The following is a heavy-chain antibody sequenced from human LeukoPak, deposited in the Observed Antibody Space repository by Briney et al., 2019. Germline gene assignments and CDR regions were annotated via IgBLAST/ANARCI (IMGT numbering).Heavy chain of an antibody. CDR1: GYTFTSYY. CDR3: ASLKSGTTFDY. CDR2: INPSGGST. Sequence: APVTVSCKASGYTFTSYYMHWVRQAPGQGLEWMGIINPSGGSTSYAQQFQGTVTMTRVTSTSTVYMELSSLRSEDTAVYYCASLKSGTTFDYWGQGTLVTVSS. D-gene: IGHD4-17*01. J-gene: IGHJ4*02. V-gene: IGHV1-46*01.